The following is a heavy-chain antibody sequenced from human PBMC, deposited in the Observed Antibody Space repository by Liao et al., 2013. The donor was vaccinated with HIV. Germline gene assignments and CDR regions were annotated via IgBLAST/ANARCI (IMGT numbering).Heavy chain of an antibody. CDR2: VNHSGSS. Sequence: QVQLQQWGAGLLKPSETLSLTCAVYGGSFSGYYWSWIRQPPREGAWSGLGKVNHSGSSNYNPSLKSRVTISVDTFKKQFSLKLSSETAADTAVYYCARGRYDTSGYYYYFDSWGQGTRSPSPQ. CDR1: GGSFSGYY. CDR3: ARGRYDTSGYYYYFDS. J-gene: IGHJ4*02. D-gene: IGHD3-22*01. V-gene: IGHV4-34*01.